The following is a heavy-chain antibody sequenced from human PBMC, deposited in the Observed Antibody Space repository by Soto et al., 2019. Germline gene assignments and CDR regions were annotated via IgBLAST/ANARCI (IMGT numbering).Heavy chain of an antibody. J-gene: IGHJ5*02. V-gene: IGHV4-39*02. CDR3: SRRAPEGFDP. CDR2: INYSGTT. Sequence: SETLSLTCAVSGGSFGSSACYWGWIRQAPGKGLEWIGSINYSGTTYYNPSLKSRVTISVDTSKNHFSLKLSSVTAADTALYYCSRRAPEGFDPWGQGTLVTVSS. CDR1: GGSFGSSACY.